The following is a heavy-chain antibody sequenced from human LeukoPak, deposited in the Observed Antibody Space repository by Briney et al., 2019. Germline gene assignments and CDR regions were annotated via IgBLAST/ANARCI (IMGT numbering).Heavy chain of an antibody. D-gene: IGHD3-10*01. Sequence: GGSLRLSCAPSGFPFNSYEMNWVRQAPEKGLEWVSYISSGGTTIYYADSVKGRFTISRDNAKNSLYLQMNSLRAEDTAVYYCVRGIKRRGVPRLFYYWGQGTLVTVSS. CDR3: VRGIKRRGVPRLFYY. V-gene: IGHV3-48*03. J-gene: IGHJ4*02. CDR1: GFPFNSYE. CDR2: ISSGGTTI.